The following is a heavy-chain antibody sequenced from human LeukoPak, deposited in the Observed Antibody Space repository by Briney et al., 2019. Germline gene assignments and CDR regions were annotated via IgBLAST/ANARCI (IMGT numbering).Heavy chain of an antibody. Sequence: SQTLSLTCAVSGGSISSGGYYWSWIRQPPGKGLEWIGYIYYSGSTNYNPSLKSRVTISVDTSKNQFSLKLSSVTAADTAVYYCARGEDYGDYQTIDPWGQGTLVTVSS. D-gene: IGHD4-17*01. J-gene: IGHJ5*02. CDR3: ARGEDYGDYQTIDP. V-gene: IGHV4-61*08. CDR1: GGSISSGGYY. CDR2: IYYSGST.